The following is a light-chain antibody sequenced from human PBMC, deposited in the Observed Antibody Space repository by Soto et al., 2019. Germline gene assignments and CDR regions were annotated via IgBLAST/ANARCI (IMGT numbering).Light chain of an antibody. V-gene: IGLV2-23*02. CDR1: SSDVGSYNL. Sequence: QSALTQPASVSGSPGQSITISCTGTSSDVGSYNLVSWYQQHPGKAPKLMIYEVSKRPSGVSNRFSGSKSGNTASLTISGLQAEDEADYYCCSYAGRGVVFGGRTQLTVL. CDR3: CSYAGRGVV. CDR2: EVS. J-gene: IGLJ2*01.